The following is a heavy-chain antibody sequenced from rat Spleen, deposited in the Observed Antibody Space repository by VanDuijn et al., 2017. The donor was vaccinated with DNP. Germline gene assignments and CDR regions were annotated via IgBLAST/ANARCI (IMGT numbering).Heavy chain of an antibody. CDR3: AWPST. V-gene: IGHV6-6*01. J-gene: IGHJ2*01. D-gene: IGHD1-10*01. Sequence: EVQVLESGGGLVQPGNSLKLSCVTSGFTFSSAWMYWYRQFPEKRLEWVARIKPKANNYATNYTESVKGRFTISRDDSKNSIYLQMNNLKEEDTAIYYCAWPSTWGQGVMVTVSS. CDR1: GFTFSSAW. CDR2: IKPKANNYAT.